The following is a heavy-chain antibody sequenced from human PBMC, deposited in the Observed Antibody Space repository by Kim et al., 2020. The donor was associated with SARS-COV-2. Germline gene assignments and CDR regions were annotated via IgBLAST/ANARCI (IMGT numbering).Heavy chain of an antibody. CDR3: AKHYATRTFDC. CDR2: ISGSGGST. Sequence: GGSLRLSCAASGFTFSSYAMSWVRQTPAKGLEWVSGISGSGGSTYYADSVKGRFTISRDNSKNTVYLQMSSLRAGDTAVYYCAKHYATRTFDCWGQGTLVTVSS. J-gene: IGHJ4*02. D-gene: IGHD2-2*01. CDR1: GFTFSSYA. V-gene: IGHV3-23*01.